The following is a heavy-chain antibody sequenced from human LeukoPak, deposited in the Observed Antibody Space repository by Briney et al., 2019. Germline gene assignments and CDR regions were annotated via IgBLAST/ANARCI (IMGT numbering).Heavy chain of an antibody. Sequence: GGSLRLSCVASGFTFSNYWMSWVRQAPGKGLEWVANIKQDGSEKYYVDSVKGRFTISRDNAKNSLYLQMSSLRVEDTAVYYCARDTSAEKGQQLANWGQGTLVTVSS. CDR2: IKQDGSEK. CDR1: GFTFSNYW. J-gene: IGHJ4*02. CDR3: ARDTSAEKGQQLAN. D-gene: IGHD6-13*01. V-gene: IGHV3-7*04.